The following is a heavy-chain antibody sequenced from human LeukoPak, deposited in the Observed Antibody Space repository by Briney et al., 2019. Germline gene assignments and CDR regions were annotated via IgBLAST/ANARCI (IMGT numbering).Heavy chain of an antibody. CDR3: AGAVAGTYFDY. J-gene: IGHJ4*02. CDR1: GFTFSSYW. V-gene: IGHV3-74*01. Sequence: GWSLRLSCAASGFTFSSYWMHWVRQAPGKGLVWVSRINSDGSSISYADSVKGRFTISRDNAKNTLYLQMNSLRAEDTAVYYCAGAVAGTYFDYWGQGTLVTVSS. D-gene: IGHD6-19*01. CDR2: INSDGSSI.